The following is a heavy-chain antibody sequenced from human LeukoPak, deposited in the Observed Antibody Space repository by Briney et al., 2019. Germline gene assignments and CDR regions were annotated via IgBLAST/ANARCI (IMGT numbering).Heavy chain of an antibody. CDR3: ARATYYYDSSGYYSKDDAFDI. J-gene: IGHJ3*02. CDR1: GHTFTGYY. CDR2: INPNSGGT. D-gene: IGHD3-22*01. Sequence: ASVKVSCKASGHTFTGYYMHWVRQAPGQGLEWMGWINPNSGGTNYAQKFQGRVTMTRDTSISTAYMELSRLRSDDTAVYYCARATYYYDSSGYYSKDDAFDIWGQGTMVTVSS. V-gene: IGHV1-2*02.